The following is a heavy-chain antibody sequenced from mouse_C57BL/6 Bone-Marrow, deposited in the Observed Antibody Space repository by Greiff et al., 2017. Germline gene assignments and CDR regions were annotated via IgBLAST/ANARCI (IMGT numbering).Heavy chain of an antibody. CDR2: IYPYNGVS. CDR1: GYSFTGYY. D-gene: IGHD1-1*01. Sequence: VQLKESGPELVKPGASVKISCKASGYSFTGYYMHWVKQSHGNILDWIGYIYPYNGVSSYNQKFKGKATLTVDKSSSTAYMELRSLTSEDSAVYYCAGTTVVGDWYFDVWGTGTTVTVSS. V-gene: IGHV1-31*01. CDR3: AGTTVVGDWYFDV. J-gene: IGHJ1*03.